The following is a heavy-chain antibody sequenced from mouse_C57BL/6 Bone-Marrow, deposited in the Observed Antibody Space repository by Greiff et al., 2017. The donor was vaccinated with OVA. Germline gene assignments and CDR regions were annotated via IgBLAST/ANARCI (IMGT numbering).Heavy chain of an antibody. Sequence: QVQLQQSGAELARPGASVKLSCKASGYTFTSYGIRWVKQRTGQGLEWIGEIYPRSGNTYYNAKFKGKATLTADTSSSTAYMELRSLTSEDSAVYFCGDGYYSSYYAMDYWGQGTSVTVSS. D-gene: IGHD2-3*01. CDR3: GDGYYSSYYAMDY. CDR2: IYPRSGNT. V-gene: IGHV1-81*01. J-gene: IGHJ4*01. CDR1: GYTFTSYG.